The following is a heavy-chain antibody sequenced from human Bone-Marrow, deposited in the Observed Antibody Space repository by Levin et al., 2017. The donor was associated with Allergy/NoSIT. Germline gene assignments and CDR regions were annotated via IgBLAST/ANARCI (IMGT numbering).Heavy chain of an antibody. J-gene: IGHJ6*02. V-gene: IGHV3-74*01. CDR2: INTDGINT. CDR1: GFTFSNYW. Sequence: GGSLRLSCAASGFTFSNYWMHWVRQVPGRGLVWVSRINTDGINTNYADSVKGRFTISRDNAKNTLYLQMNSLGAEDTGVYYCARDIIAALGGDDFYYGLDVWGQGTTVTVSS. D-gene: IGHD6-13*01. CDR3: ARDIIAALGGDDFYYGLDV.